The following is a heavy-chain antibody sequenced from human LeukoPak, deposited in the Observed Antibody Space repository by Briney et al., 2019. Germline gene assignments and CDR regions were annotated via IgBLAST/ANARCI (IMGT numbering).Heavy chain of an antibody. CDR3: ARRGYFDF. CDR1: GFSFSTYG. Sequence: GGSLRLSCAASGFSFSTYGMNXXRQAPGKGLEWVSYITGGGSTIYYADSVKGRFTVSRDNAQNSLFLQMDSLRDEDTAVYYCARRGYFDFWGQGTLVTVSS. J-gene: IGHJ4*02. D-gene: IGHD5-12*01. V-gene: IGHV3-48*02. CDR2: ITGGGSTI.